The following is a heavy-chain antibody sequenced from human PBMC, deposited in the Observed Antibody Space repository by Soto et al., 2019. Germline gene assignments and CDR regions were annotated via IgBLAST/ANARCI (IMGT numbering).Heavy chain of an antibody. CDR2: IYLDADK. V-gene: IGHV2-5*02. CDR3: AHSKPLVVPAYIAFDI. Sequence: QITLKESGPTLVKPTQTLTLTCTFSGFSLSTSGVGVGWIRQPPGKALEWLALIYLDADKRYSPSLNSRLTITRETSKNLVVLTTTNMDTVDTATYYCAHSKPLVVPAYIAFDIWGQGTMVTVSS. D-gene: IGHD2-21*02. J-gene: IGHJ3*02. CDR1: GFSLSTSGVG.